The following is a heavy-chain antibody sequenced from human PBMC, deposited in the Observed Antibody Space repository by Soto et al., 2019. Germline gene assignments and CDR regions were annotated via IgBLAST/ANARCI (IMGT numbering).Heavy chain of an antibody. CDR3: ARGYYYSSGYPYDY. J-gene: IGHJ4*02. CDR1: GFTFSSYR. V-gene: IGHV3-74*01. Sequence: PGGSLRLSCADSGFTFSSYRMHWVLQAPGKGLVWVSRINSDGSSTSYADSVKGRFTISRDNAKNTLDLQMNSLRAEDTAVYYCARGYYYSSGYPYDYWGQGTLVTVSS. CDR2: INSDGSST. D-gene: IGHD3-22*01.